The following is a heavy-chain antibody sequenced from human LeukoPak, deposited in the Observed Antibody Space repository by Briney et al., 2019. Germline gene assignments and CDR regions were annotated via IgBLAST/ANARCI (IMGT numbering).Heavy chain of an antibody. D-gene: IGHD2-15*01. CDR2: ISSNGGST. V-gene: IGHV3-64*01. J-gene: IGHJ6*03. CDR3: ARDPERPSYCSGGSCYRGYYYYYMDV. Sequence: GGTLRLSCAASGFTFSRYAMHWVRQAPGKGLEYVSAISSNGGSTYYANSVKGRFTISRDNSKNTLYLQMGSLRAEDMAVYYCARDPERPSYCSGGSCYRGYYYYYMDVWGKGTTVTISS. CDR1: GFTFSRYA.